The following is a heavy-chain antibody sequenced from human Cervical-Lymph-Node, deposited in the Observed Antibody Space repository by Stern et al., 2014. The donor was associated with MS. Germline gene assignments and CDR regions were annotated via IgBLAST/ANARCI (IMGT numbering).Heavy chain of an antibody. D-gene: IGHD6-19*01. CDR1: GYTFTDYW. CDR3: ARPHSPGWSYYFDF. J-gene: IGHJ4*02. CDR2: IFPGASDT. V-gene: IGHV5-51*01. Sequence: EVHLVESGAEVRKPGQSLTISCNISGYTFTDYWIALVRQMPGKGLEWMGAIFPGASDTRYSPSFQGHVTISVDTSINTAYLQWSDLRASDTAMYYCARPHSPGWSYYFDFWGQGTLVAVSS.